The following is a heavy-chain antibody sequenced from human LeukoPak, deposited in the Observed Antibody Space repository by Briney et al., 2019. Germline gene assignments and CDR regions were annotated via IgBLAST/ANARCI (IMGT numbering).Heavy chain of an antibody. V-gene: IGHV3-30*18. CDR2: ISYDGSNK. J-gene: IGHJ4*02. CDR1: GFTFGSYG. CDR3: AKSPMTTVTQIDY. D-gene: IGHD4-17*01. Sequence: GGSLRLSCAASGFTFGSYGMHWVRQAPGKGLEWVAVISYDGSNKYYADSVKGRFTISRDNSKNTLYLQMSSLGAEDTAVYYCAKSPMTTVTQIDYWGQGTLVTVSS.